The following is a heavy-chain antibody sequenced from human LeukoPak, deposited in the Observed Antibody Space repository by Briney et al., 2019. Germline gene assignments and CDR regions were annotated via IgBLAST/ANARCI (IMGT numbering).Heavy chain of an antibody. CDR3: AKAAKLIQSSIAARYYYYYYMDV. J-gene: IGHJ6*03. D-gene: IGHD6-6*01. CDR2: ISYDGSNK. CDR1: GFTFSSYA. Sequence: GGSLRLSCAASGFTFSSYAMHWVRQAPGKGLEWVAVISYDGSNKYYADSVKGRFTISRDNSKNTLYLQMNSLRAEDTAVYYCAKAAKLIQSSIAARYYYYYYMDVWGKGTTVTVSS. V-gene: IGHV3-30*07.